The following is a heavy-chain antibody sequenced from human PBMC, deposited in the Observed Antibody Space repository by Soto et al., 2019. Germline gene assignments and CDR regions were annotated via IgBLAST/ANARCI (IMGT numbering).Heavy chain of an antibody. CDR2: ISSTTNYI. CDR1: GFTFTGYS. V-gene: IGHV3-21*06. CDR3: ARESEDLTSNFDY. Sequence: VGSLRLSCAASGFTFTGYSMNWVRQAPGKGLEWVSSISSTTNYIYYGDSMKGRFTISRDNAKNSLYLEMNSLRAEDTAVYYCARESEDLTSNFDYWGQGTLVTVSS. J-gene: IGHJ4*02.